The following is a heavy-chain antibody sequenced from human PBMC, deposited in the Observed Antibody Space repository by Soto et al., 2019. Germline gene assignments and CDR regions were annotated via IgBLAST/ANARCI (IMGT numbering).Heavy chain of an antibody. CDR2: IRSKANSYAT. CDR1: GFTFSGSA. D-gene: IGHD5-18*01. CDR3: TRRMDTAMVSYYYGMDV. J-gene: IGHJ6*02. Sequence: EVQLLESGGGLVQPGGSLKLSCAASGFTFSGSAMHWVRQASGKGLEWVGRIRSKANSYATAYAASVKGRFTISRDDSKNTAYLQMNSLKTEDTAVYYCTRRMDTAMVSYYYGMDVWGQGTTVTVSS. V-gene: IGHV3-73*02.